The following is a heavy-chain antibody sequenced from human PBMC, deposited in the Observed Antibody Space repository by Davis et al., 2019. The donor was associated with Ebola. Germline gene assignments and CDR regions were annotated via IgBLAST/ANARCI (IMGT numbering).Heavy chain of an antibody. Sequence: ASVKVSCKASGHTFTGYYMHWVRQAPGQGLEWMGIINPSGGSTSYAQKFQGRVTITADKSTSTAYMELSSLRSEDTAVYYCAREDGLGEVVVVDYWGQGTLVTVSS. V-gene: IGHV1-46*01. CDR2: INPSGGST. J-gene: IGHJ4*02. CDR3: AREDGLGEVVVVDY. CDR1: GHTFTGYY. D-gene: IGHD2-15*01.